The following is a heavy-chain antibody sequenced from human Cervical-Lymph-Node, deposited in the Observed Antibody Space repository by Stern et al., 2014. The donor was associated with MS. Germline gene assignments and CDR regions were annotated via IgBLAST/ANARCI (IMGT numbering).Heavy chain of an antibody. CDR3: ARGLATALIADF. D-gene: IGHD2-21*01. V-gene: IGHV1-2*02. CDR2: IHPNSGDT. J-gene: IGHJ4*02. CDR1: GYTFTDYY. Sequence: VQLVESGADVKKPGASLKVSCKASGYTFTDYYMQWVRQAPGQGLEWMGWIHPNSGDTNYARKFQGRVTLTRDTSINTAYLELSRLTHDDTAVYYCARGLATALIADFWGQGTLVTVS.